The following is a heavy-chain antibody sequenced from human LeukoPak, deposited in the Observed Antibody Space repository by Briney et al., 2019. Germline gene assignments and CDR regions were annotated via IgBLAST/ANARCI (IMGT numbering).Heavy chain of an antibody. D-gene: IGHD3-10*01. J-gene: IGHJ5*02. V-gene: IGHV1-18*01. Sequence: ASVKVPCKASGYTFSTNGISWVRQAPGQGLEWMGWISAYNGNTNYAQKLQGRVTMTTDTSTSTAYMELRSLRSDDTAVYYCARDRGRAPFDPWGQGTLVTVSS. CDR1: GYTFSTNG. CDR2: ISAYNGNT. CDR3: ARDRGRAPFDP.